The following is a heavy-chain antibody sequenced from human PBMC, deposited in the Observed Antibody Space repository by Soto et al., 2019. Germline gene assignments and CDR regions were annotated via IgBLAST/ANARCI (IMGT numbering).Heavy chain of an antibody. CDR1: GGSLSDFH. CDR3: ARARFNAWSFDYYGLDV. V-gene: IGHV4-34*02. CDR2: INHSGGT. Sequence: QVQLKQWGAGLVKPSETLSLTCAVYGGSLSDFHWTFIRQVPGRGLERIGEINHSGGTNYSPSLKSRVTLSVDTSENQFSMELTSVTAADTAVYYCARARFNAWSFDYYGLDVWGQGTTVVVSS. D-gene: IGHD1-26*01. J-gene: IGHJ6*02.